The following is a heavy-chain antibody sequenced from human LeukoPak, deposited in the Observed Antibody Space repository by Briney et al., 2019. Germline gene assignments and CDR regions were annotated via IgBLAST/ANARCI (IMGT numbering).Heavy chain of an antibody. CDR3: GNKPDMSCRGGCCHVIDY. Sequence: SETVSLACAVNGGSLSGLSWNWIRQSPGKGLEWIGEINQSGTTDYNASLKTRVTISVDTSKNHFSLKLTSVTAADTAVYFCGNKPDMSCRGGCCHVIDYWGQGTLVTVSS. V-gene: IGHV4-34*01. CDR2: INQSGTT. CDR1: GGSLSGLS. D-gene: IGHD2-15*01. J-gene: IGHJ4*02.